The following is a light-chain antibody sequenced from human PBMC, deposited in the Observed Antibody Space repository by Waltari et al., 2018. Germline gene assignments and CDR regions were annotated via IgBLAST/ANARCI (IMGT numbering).Light chain of an antibody. CDR2: DTS. CDR1: QTVSSK. J-gene: IGKJ5*01. V-gene: IGKV3-15*01. CDR3: QQYNRWPPIT. Sequence: EVVMTQSPATLSVFPGASATLSCRASQTVSSKLAWYQQRPGQAPRLLIFDTSTRAPSVPARFSGSGSGTEFTLTIRSLQSEDSAVYYCQQYNRWPPITFGQGTRLEIK.